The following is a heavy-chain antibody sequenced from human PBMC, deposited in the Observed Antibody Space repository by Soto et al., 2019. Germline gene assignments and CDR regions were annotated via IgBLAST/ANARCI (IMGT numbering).Heavy chain of an antibody. V-gene: IGHV1-2*02. CDR1: GYTFSGFY. CDR2: INPNSGGT. Sequence: ASVKVSCKASGYTFSGFYMHWGREAPGQGLECMGWINPNSGGTKCAEKFQGRVTMTRDTSISTAYMELSRLTSDDTAVYYCASAAVTGTAGLDFWGQGTQVTVSS. J-gene: IGHJ4*02. D-gene: IGHD6-19*01. CDR3: ASAAVTGTAGLDF.